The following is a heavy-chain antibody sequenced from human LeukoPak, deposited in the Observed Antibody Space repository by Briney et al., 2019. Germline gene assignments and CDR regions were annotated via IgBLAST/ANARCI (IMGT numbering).Heavy chain of an antibody. CDR2: INPNSGGT. Sequence: GASVKVSCKASGYTFTGYYMHWVRQAPGQGLEWMGWINPNSGGTNYALKFQGRVTMTRDTSISTAYMELSRLRSDDTAVYYCARDPPGANIAAAGFDYWGQGTLVTVSS. D-gene: IGHD6-13*01. CDR3: ARDPPGANIAAAGFDY. CDR1: GYTFTGYY. J-gene: IGHJ4*02. V-gene: IGHV1-2*02.